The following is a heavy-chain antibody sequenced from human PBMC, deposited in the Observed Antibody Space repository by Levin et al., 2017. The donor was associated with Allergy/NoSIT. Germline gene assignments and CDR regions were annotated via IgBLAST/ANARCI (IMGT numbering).Heavy chain of an antibody. CDR2: IYPDEGT. CDR1: RFTVSTNY. D-gene: IGHD6-13*01. Sequence: ETLSLTCAASRFTVSTNYMSWVRQAPGKGLEWVSIIYPDEGTYYADSVQGRLTISRDFSKNTLSLQMNSLRAEDTAVYYCATAAVHNRGDYWGQGTLVTVSS. CDR3: ATAAVHNRGDY. V-gene: IGHV3-53*01. J-gene: IGHJ4*02.